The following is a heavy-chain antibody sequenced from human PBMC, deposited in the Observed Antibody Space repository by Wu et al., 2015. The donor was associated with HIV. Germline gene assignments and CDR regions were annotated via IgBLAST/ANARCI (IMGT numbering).Heavy chain of an antibody. D-gene: IGHD3-10*02. CDR2: ISGHNGHR. V-gene: IGHV1-18*01. CDR3: ARGLFGSYQY. CDR1: GYTFTRYG. J-gene: IGHJ4*02. Sequence: QLELEQSGPEVKSPGASVKVSCKASGYTFTRYGIHWVRQAPGQGLEWMAWISGHNGHRDYAQKFQGRVTVTTDTSTTTAYMEVRSLTSDDTAMYYCARGLFGSYQYWGQGTLVTVSS.